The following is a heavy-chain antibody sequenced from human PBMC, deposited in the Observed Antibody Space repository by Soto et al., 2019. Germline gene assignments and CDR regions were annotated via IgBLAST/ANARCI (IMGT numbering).Heavy chain of an antibody. Sequence: GGSLRLSCAASGFTFSSYTMQWVRQAPGKGLKWVAAISYDGSSEYYADSLKGRFTISRDNSKNTLYLQMNNLRAEDTAVYYCARDVWDGSGECFDYWGRGTLVTVSS. CDR1: GFTFSSYT. D-gene: IGHD3-10*01. J-gene: IGHJ4*02. CDR3: ARDVWDGSGECFDY. V-gene: IGHV3-30-3*01. CDR2: ISYDGSSE.